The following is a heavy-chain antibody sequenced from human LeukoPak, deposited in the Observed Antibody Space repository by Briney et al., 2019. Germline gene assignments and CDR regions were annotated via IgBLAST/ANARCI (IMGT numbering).Heavy chain of an antibody. J-gene: IGHJ5*02. CDR1: GGSISSYY. Sequence: PSETLSLTCTVSGGSISSYYWSWIRQPPGKGLEWIGYIYYTGSTKYNPSLKSRVTISVDTSKNQFYLNLSSVTAADTAIYYCARDLGRSSSWSKYSWFDPWGQGTLVTVSS. CDR3: ARDLGRSSSWSKYSWFDP. CDR2: IYYTGST. V-gene: IGHV4-59*01. D-gene: IGHD6-13*01.